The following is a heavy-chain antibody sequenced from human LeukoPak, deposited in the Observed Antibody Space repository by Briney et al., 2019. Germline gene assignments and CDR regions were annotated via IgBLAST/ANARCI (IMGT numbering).Heavy chain of an antibody. J-gene: IGHJ4*02. CDR1: GGSINNYY. CDR2: IYTSGNT. CDR3: ARTEGYSMSYYFDY. Sequence: PSETLSLTCTVSGGSINNYYWSWIRQPAGKGLEWIGRIYTSGNTNYHPSLKSRVTMSVDTSKNQFSLKLSSVTAADTAVYYCARTEGYSMSYYFDYWGQGILVTVSP. V-gene: IGHV4-4*07. D-gene: IGHD5-18*01.